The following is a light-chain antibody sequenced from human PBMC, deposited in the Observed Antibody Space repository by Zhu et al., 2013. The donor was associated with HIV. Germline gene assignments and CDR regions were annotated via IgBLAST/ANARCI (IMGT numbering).Light chain of an antibody. V-gene: IGKV3D-15*01. CDR2: GAS. Sequence: EVVLTQSPVTLAGFPGDRVTLSCRASQNVNKNLAWYQHKRGQAPSLLIFGASTRATGIPDRFSGSGSGRDFTLTISRLQPEDFALYFCQSYDNSAALTFGAGTEVEI. CDR1: QNVNKN. J-gene: IGKJ4*01. CDR3: QSYDNSAALT.